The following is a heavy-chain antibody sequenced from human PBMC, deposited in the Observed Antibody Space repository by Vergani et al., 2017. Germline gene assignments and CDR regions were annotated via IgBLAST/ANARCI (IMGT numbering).Heavy chain of an antibody. Sequence: EVQLLESGGGLVQPGGSLRLSCAASGFTFSSYAMSWVRQAPGKGVEWVSAIIGSGGSTYYADSVKGRFTISRDNSKNTLYLQMNSLRAEDTAVYYCAKGPSYSSSFLYFDYWGQGTLVTVSS. CDR2: IIGSGGST. CDR1: GFTFSSYA. J-gene: IGHJ4*02. CDR3: AKGPSYSSSFLYFDY. D-gene: IGHD6-6*01. V-gene: IGHV3-23*01.